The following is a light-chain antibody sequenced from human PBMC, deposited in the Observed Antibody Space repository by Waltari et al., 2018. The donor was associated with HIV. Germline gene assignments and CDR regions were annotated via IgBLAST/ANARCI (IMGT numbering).Light chain of an antibody. V-gene: IGLV10-54*01. CDR1: SNNVGYQG. Sequence: QAGLTQPPSVSKGLRQTATLTCTGNSNNVGYQGAAWLQQHQGHPPKLLSYRNNNRPSGISERLSASRSGNTASLIITGLQPEDEADYYCSAWDSSLSAWVFGGGTKLTVL. J-gene: IGLJ3*02. CDR3: SAWDSSLSAWV. CDR2: RNN.